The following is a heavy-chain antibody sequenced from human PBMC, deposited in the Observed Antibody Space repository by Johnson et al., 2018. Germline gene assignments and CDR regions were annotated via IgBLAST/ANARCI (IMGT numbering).Heavy chain of an antibody. J-gene: IGHJ4*02. V-gene: IGHV3-9*01. Sequence: VQLVESGGGLAQPGRSLRLSCAASGFTFDDYAMHWVRKAPGKGLEWVSGISWNGGRIGYADSVKGRFTISRDNAKNSLYLQMNRLRAEDTALYYCAKDLPTIRWGQGTLVAVSS. CDR3: AKDLPTIR. CDR2: ISWNGGRI. CDR1: GFTFDDYA. D-gene: IGHD4-17*01.